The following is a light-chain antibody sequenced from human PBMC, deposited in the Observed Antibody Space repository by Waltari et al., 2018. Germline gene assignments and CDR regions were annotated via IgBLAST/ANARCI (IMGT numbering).Light chain of an antibody. V-gene: IGKV4-1*01. J-gene: IGKJ1*01. Sequence: DIVMTQSPDSQAVSLGERATINCRSSQSILDNSNKRNYLTWYQQKAGQPPRLLISWASTRESGVPDRFSGSGSGTDFTLTISSLQAEDVAVYYCQQYANTPRTFGQGTTVEIK. CDR2: WAS. CDR3: QQYANTPRT. CDR1: QSILDNSNKRNY.